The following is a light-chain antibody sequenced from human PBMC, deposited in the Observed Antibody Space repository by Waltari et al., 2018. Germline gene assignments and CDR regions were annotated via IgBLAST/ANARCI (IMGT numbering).Light chain of an antibody. V-gene: IGKV2-30*02. Sequence: VLTQSPLYLPVIPGQPASISCRSSQSLQHSDGKIYLNWLQQKPGQRPRRLIYQASRRDSAFPDRFSGSGAGTNFTLKISRVEPEDVGLYFCVQGSNVPPTFGPGTNLDI. CDR1: QSLQHSDGKIY. J-gene: IGKJ3*01. CDR2: QAS. CDR3: VQGSNVPPT.